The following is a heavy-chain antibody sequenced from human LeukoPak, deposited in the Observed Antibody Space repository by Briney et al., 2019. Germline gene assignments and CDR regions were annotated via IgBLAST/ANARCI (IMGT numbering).Heavy chain of an antibody. CDR3: AKFYGGGY. D-gene: IGHD3-16*01. Sequence: RRSLRLSCAASGFTFSSYGMHWVRQAPGKGLEWVAVISYDGSNKYYADSVKGRFTISRDNSKNTLYLQMNSLRAEDTAVYYCAKFYGGGYWGQGTLVTVSS. CDR2: ISYDGSNK. V-gene: IGHV3-30*18. J-gene: IGHJ4*02. CDR1: GFTFSSYG.